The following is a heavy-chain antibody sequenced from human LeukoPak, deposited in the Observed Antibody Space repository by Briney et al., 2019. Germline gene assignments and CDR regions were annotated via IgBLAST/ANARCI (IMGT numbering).Heavy chain of an antibody. J-gene: IGHJ6*03. CDR2: INHGGST. CDR3: ARASDNDVYSLDYFYYMDV. V-gene: IGHV4-34*01. Sequence: PSETLSLTCAVYGGSFSGYYWGWIRQTPGKGLEWIGEINHGGSTNYNPSLKSRVTMSVDTSKNQFSPNLASVTAADTAVYYCARASDNDVYSLDYFYYMDVWGEGTTVTVSS. CDR1: GGSFSGYY. D-gene: IGHD2-15*01.